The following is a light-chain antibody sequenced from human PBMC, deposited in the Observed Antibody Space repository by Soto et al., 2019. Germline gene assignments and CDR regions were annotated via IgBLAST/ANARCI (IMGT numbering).Light chain of an antibody. CDR3: QQYDHFPRT. V-gene: IGKV1-33*01. CDR1: QDIREY. CDR2: DAS. Sequence: DMQMTQSPSSLSASVGDRVTITCQASQDIREYLNWYQKKSGKAPKLLIYDASNLETGVPSRFSGSGSGTHFVLNISSLQPEDTATYYCQQYDHFPRTFGPGTKVDIK. J-gene: IGKJ3*01.